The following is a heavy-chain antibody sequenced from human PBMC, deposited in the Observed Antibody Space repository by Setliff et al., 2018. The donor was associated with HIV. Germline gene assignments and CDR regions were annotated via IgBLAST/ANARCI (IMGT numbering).Heavy chain of an antibody. V-gene: IGHV2-26*01. Sequence: SGPTLVNPTATLTLTCAVSGFSLSNTRVGVSWIRQPPGKALEWLAYIFSDDEKSYTTSLKSRLTIYKDTSKSQVVLTMTNIDPVDTATYYCAQMREPYDFWSGSLVYFDYWGQGTLVTVSS. CDR3: AQMREPYDFWSGSLVYFDY. CDR1: GFSLSNTRVG. J-gene: IGHJ4*02. CDR2: IFSDDEK. D-gene: IGHD3-3*01.